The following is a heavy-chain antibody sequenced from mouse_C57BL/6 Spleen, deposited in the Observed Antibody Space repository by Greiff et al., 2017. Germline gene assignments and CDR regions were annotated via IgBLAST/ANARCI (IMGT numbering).Heavy chain of an antibody. CDR3: ARGYGNAMDY. D-gene: IGHD1-1*01. V-gene: IGHV1-42*01. CDR2: INPSTGGT. CDR1: GYSFTGYY. Sequence: VQLKESGPELVKPGASVKISCKASGYSFTGYYMNWVKQSPEKSLEWIGEINPSTGGTTYNQKFKAKATLTVDKSSSTAYMQLKSLTSEDSAVYYCARGYGNAMDYWGQGTSVTVSS. J-gene: IGHJ4*01.